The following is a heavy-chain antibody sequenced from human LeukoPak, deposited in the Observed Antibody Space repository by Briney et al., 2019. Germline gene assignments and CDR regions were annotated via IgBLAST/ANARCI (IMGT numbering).Heavy chain of an antibody. Sequence: ASVKVTCKASGYTFTSYGTSWVRQAPGQGLEWMGWISAYNGNTNYAQKLQGRVTMTTDTSTSTAYMELRSLRSDDTAVYYCARAADYDFWSGYYHFDYWGQGTLVTVSS. CDR3: ARAADYDFWSGYYHFDY. D-gene: IGHD3-3*01. CDR2: ISAYNGNT. V-gene: IGHV1-18*01. CDR1: GYTFTSYG. J-gene: IGHJ4*02.